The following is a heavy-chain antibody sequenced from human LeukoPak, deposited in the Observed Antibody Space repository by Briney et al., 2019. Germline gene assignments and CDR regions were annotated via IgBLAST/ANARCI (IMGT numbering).Heavy chain of an antibody. D-gene: IGHD1-1*01. Sequence: PGGSLRLSCAASGFTFSSYGMYWVRQAPGKGLELVTTISYDGSKKYYADSVKGRFTISRDNSKNTLDLQMNSLRAEDTAVYYCAKGTGTTFHRYYGMDVWGQGTTVTVSS. J-gene: IGHJ6*02. V-gene: IGHV3-30*18. CDR2: ISYDGSKK. CDR3: AKGTGTTFHRYYGMDV. CDR1: GFTFSSYG.